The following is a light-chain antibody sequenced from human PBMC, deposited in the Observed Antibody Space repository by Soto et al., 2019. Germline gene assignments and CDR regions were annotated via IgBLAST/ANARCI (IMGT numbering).Light chain of an antibody. CDR3: GSYAGSKGVV. J-gene: IGLJ2*01. V-gene: IGLV2-8*01. Sequence: QSALTQPPSASGSPGQSVTISCTGTSSDVGGYNYVSWYQQHPGKAPKLLIHDVSKRPSGVPDRFSGSKSGNAASLTVSGLQAEDEADYYCGSYAGSKGVVFGGGTQVTVL. CDR1: SSDVGGYNY. CDR2: DVS.